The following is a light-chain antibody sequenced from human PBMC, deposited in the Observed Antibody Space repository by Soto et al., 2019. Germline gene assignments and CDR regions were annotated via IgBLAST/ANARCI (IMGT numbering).Light chain of an antibody. CDR1: SSNIGAGYD. J-gene: IGLJ1*01. V-gene: IGLV1-40*01. CDR3: QAYDSSLSGSYV. Sequence: QSVLTQLPSVSGAPGQRVTISRTGSSSNIGAGYDVHWYQQLPGTAPKLLIYGNSIRPSGVPDRFSGSKSGTSASLAITGLQAEDEADYYCQAYDSSLSGSYVFGTGTKVTVL. CDR2: GNS.